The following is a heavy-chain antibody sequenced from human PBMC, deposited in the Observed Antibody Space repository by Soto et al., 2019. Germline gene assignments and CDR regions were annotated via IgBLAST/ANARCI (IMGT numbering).Heavy chain of an antibody. Sequence: QITLKESGPTLVKPTQTLTQTCTLSGFSLSTSGVGVGWIHQPPGKALEWLTLIYWDDAKRYSPSLKSRLTITKDTSKNQVVLTMTNMDPVHTATYYCVLRRGYCSGGSCYSIWFDPWGQGTLVTVSS. D-gene: IGHD2-15*01. CDR1: GFSLSTSGVG. CDR3: VLRRGYCSGGSCYSIWFDP. CDR2: IYWDDAK. V-gene: IGHV2-5*02. J-gene: IGHJ5*02.